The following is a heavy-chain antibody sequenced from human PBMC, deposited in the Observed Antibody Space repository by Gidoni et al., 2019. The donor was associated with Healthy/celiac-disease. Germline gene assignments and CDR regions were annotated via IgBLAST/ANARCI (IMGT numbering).Heavy chain of an antibody. J-gene: IGHJ3*02. D-gene: IGHD1-26*01. V-gene: IGHV3-13*04. Sequence: EVQLVESGGGLVQPGGSLRLSCAASGFTFRSYDMHWVRQATGKGLEWVSAIGTAGDTYYPGSVKGRFTISRENAKNSLYLQMNSLRAGDTAVYYCAREKGSGSYYGGAFDIWGQGTMVTVSS. CDR2: IGTAGDT. CDR1: GFTFRSYD. CDR3: AREKGSGSYYGGAFDI.